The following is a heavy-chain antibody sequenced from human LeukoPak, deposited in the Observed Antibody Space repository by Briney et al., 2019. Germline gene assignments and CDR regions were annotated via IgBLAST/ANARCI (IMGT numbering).Heavy chain of an antibody. CDR1: GGTFS. CDR2: MNPNSGNT. Sequence: ASVKVSCKASGGTFSWVRQATGQGLEWMGWMNPNSGNTGYAQKFQGRVTMTRNTSISTAYMELSSLRSEDTAVYYCARSTYGDIWGQGTMVTVSS. CDR3: ARSTYGDI. J-gene: IGHJ3*02. D-gene: IGHD4-17*01. V-gene: IGHV1-8*01.